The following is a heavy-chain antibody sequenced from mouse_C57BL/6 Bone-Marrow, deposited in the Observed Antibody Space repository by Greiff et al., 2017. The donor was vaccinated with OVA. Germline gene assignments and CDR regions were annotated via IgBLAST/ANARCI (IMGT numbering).Heavy chain of an antibody. Sequence: VQLQQSGAELARPGASVKLSCKASGYTFTSYGISWVKQRTGQGLEWIGEIHPRSGNTYYNEKFKGKATLTADKSSSTAYMELRSLTSEDSAVYFCARGDYYGSSYGFAYWGQGTLVTVSA. V-gene: IGHV1-81*01. CDR1: GYTFTSYG. J-gene: IGHJ3*01. CDR3: ARGDYYGSSYGFAY. D-gene: IGHD1-1*01. CDR2: IHPRSGNT.